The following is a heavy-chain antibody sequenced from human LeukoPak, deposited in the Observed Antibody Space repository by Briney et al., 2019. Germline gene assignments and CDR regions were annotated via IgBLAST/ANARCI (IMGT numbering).Heavy chain of an antibody. CDR3: AGGYHGDTAMANYYYYYYMDV. CDR2: IHNHGST. D-gene: IGHD5-18*01. J-gene: IGHJ6*03. Sequence: SETLSPTFPVSGGSINSLYLGWIPPPAGEGPEWDWRIHNHGSTNYNPSLKSRVTMSVDTSKNQFSLKLSSVTAADTAVYYCAGGYHGDTAMANYYYYYYMDVWGKGTTVTVSS. V-gene: IGHV4-4*07. CDR1: GGSINSLY.